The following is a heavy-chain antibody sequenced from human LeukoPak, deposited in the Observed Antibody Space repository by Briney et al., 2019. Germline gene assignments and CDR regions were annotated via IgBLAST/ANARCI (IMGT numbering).Heavy chain of an antibody. CDR1: GFTFSSSG. CDR2: ISGSDETT. J-gene: IGHJ3*01. D-gene: IGHD6-13*01. V-gene: IGHV3-23*01. Sequence: GVSLRLSCAASGFTFSSSGMSWVRQAPGKGLEWVSSISGSDETTYYADSVKGRFTISRDNSKNTLYLQMNSLRAEDTAVYYCANNRYSSRWRGAFDVWGQGTMVTVSS. CDR3: ANNRYSSRWRGAFDV.